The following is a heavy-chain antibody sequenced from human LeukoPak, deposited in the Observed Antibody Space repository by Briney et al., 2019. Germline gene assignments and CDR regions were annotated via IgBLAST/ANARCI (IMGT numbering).Heavy chain of an antibody. CDR2: IYYSGST. J-gene: IGHJ2*01. Sequence: SETLSLTCTVSGGSISSYYWSWIRQPPGKGLEWIWYIYYSGSTNYNPSLKSRVTISVDTSKNQFSLKLSSVTAADTAVHYCARTVRYFDLWGRGTLVTVSS. CDR3: ARTVRYFDL. CDR1: GGSISSYY. V-gene: IGHV4-59*01.